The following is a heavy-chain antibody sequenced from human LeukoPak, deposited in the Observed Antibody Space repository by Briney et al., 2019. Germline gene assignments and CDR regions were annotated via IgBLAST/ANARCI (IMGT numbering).Heavy chain of an antibody. CDR2: INGSGDRT. D-gene: IGHD3-22*01. V-gene: IGHV3-23*01. Sequence: GGSLRLSCAASGFTVSSNYMSWVRQAPGKGLEWVSSINGSGDRTHYADSVKGRFTISRDNSKNTLYLQMNSLTVEDTAVYYCAKHGGDNGYSIVDYWGQGTLVTVSS. CDR1: GFTVSSNY. CDR3: AKHGGDNGYSIVDY. J-gene: IGHJ4*02.